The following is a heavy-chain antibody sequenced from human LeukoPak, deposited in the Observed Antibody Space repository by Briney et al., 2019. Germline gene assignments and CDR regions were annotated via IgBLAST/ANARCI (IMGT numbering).Heavy chain of an antibody. CDR3: ARSVQQLETNFDY. D-gene: IGHD1-1*01. Sequence: ASVTVSFKTSGYTFSDYYIHWVRQAPGQGLEWMGWINPNNGGTNYVQKFRGRVTMTRDTSITTSYMELSSLRSDDTANYYCARSVQQLETNFDYWGQGTLVTVSS. V-gene: IGHV1-2*02. J-gene: IGHJ4*02. CDR2: INPNNGGT. CDR1: GYTFSDYY.